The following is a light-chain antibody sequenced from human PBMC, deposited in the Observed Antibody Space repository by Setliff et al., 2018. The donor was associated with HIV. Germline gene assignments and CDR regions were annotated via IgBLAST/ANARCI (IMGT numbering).Light chain of an antibody. CDR3: CSYAGSPYV. CDR2: DVS. Sequence: QSALAQPRSVSGSPGQSVTISCTGTSSDVGGYNYVSWYQQHPGKAPKLMIYDVSKRLSGVPDRFSVSKSGNTASLTISGLQAEDEADYYCCSYAGSPYVFGTGTKVTVL. V-gene: IGLV2-11*01. CDR1: SSDVGGYNY. J-gene: IGLJ1*01.